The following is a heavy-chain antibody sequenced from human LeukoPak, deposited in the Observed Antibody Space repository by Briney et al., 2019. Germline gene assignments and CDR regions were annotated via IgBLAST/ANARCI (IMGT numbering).Heavy chain of an antibody. V-gene: IGHV4-39*01. CDR2: IYYSGST. CDR3: ARTFSSPPSATFDI. J-gene: IGHJ3*02. CDR1: GGSISSSDYY. Sequence: SETLSLTCTVSGGSISSSDYYWGWIRQPPGEGLEWIGNIYYSGSTYYNPSLKSRVTISVDTSKNQFSLKLSSVTAADTAVYYCARTFSSPPSATFDIWGQGTMVTVSS. D-gene: IGHD6-13*01.